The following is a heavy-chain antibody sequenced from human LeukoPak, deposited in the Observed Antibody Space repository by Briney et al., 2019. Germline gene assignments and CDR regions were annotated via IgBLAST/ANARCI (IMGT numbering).Heavy chain of an antibody. J-gene: IGHJ4*02. D-gene: IGHD1-7*01. CDR2: ISGSGDST. Sequence: GESLRLSCAASGFTFNNFAMSWVRQAPGKGLEWVSFISGSGDSTNYADSVKGRFTIARDNSKHTLYLQMNSLRVEDTAVYYCAKVAPYGNYVFDYWGQGSQVTVSS. CDR1: GFTFNNFA. V-gene: IGHV3-23*01. CDR3: AKVAPYGNYVFDY.